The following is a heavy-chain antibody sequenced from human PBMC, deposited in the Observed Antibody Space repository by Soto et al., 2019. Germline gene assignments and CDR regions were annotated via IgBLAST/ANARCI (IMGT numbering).Heavy chain of an antibody. V-gene: IGHV1-2*02. J-gene: IGHJ4*02. CDR3: ARDPWDDVVVTLDY. Sequence: ASVKVSCKPSGYTFTNYFIQWLRQAPGQGLEWMGWINPNDGGTNYAQKVQGRVAVTSDTSISTAYMELSSRTSDDTAVYYCARDPWDDVVVTLDYWGQGTLVTVSS. D-gene: IGHD2-15*01. CDR1: GYTFTNYF. CDR2: INPNDGGT.